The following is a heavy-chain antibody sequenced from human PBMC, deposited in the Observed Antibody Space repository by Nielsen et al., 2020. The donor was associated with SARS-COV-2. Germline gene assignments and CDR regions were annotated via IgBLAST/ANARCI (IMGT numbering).Heavy chain of an antibody. V-gene: IGHV3-20*01. CDR1: GFTFDDYG. D-gene: IGHD6-13*01. J-gene: IGHJ5*02. CDR3: ARGSIAAAGNWFDP. Sequence: GGSLRLSCAASGFTFDDYGMSWVRQAPGKGLEWVSGINWNGGSTGYADSVKGRFTISRDNAKNSLYLQMNSLRAEDTALYHCARGSIAAAGNWFDPWGQGTLVTVSS. CDR2: INWNGGST.